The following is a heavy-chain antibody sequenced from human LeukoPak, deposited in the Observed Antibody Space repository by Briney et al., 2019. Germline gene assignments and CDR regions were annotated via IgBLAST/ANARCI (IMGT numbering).Heavy chain of an antibody. V-gene: IGHV3-33*01. CDR1: GFTFSSYG. CDR2: IWYDGSNK. D-gene: IGHD2-2*01. J-gene: IGHJ4*02. CDR3: ARDHWPYRSSTSCYGVDY. Sequence: GRSLRLSSAASGFTFSSYGMHWVRQAPGKGLEWVAVIWYDGSNKYYADSVKGRFTISRDNSKNTLYLQMNSLRAEDTAVYYCARDHWPYRSSTSCYGVDYWGQGTLVTVSS.